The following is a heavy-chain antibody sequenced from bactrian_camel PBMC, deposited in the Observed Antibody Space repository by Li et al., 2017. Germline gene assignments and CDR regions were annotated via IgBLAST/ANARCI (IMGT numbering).Heavy chain of an antibody. CDR3: AAGPYNDYAP. V-gene: IGHV3S40*01. CDR1: GLTFRSYD. D-gene: IGHD4*01. CDR2: VSSAGTGT. Sequence: VQLVESGGGLVQPGGSLTLSCRASGLTFRSYDMNWARQAPGKELEWVATVSSAGTGTLYAESVKGRFTIWRDNTKNTVWLRMNSLRPEDTAVYSCAAGPYNDYAPRGQGTQVTVS. J-gene: IGHJ4*01.